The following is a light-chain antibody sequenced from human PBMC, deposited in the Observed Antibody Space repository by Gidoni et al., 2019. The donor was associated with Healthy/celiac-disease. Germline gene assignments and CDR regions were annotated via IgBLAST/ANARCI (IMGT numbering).Light chain of an antibody. V-gene: IGKV1-33*01. J-gene: IGKJ4*01. CDR1: QDISNY. CDR2: DAS. CDR3: QQYDNLPIT. Sequence: DIQMTQSPSSLSASEGDRVTITCQASQDISNYLNWYQQKPGKAPKLLIYDASNLETGVPSRFSGSGSGTDFTFTISSLQTEDIATYECQQYDNLPITFGGGTKVEIK.